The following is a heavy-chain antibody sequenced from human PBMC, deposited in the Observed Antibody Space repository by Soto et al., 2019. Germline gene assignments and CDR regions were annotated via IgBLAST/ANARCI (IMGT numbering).Heavy chain of an antibody. V-gene: IGHV4-39*01. CDR1: GGSIGSSSYY. D-gene: IGHD3-22*01. CDR2: IYYSGST. J-gene: IGHJ4*02. CDR3: ARLRFHCDSSNYFDY. Sequence: SETLSLTCTVSGGSIGSSSYYWGGIRQPPGKGLEWIGSIYYSGSTYYNPSLKSRVTISVDTSKNQFSLKLSSVTAADTAVYYCARLRFHCDSSNYFDYWGQGPLVTVS.